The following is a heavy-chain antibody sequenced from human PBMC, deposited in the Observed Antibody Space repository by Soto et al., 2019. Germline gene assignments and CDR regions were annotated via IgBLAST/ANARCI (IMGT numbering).Heavy chain of an antibody. V-gene: IGHV1-58*01. CDR2: IVVDNGNT. CDR1: GFTFTSSA. CDR3: ASHFTGVLVLGASPPGGDNYGWDV. Sequence: GASGKVSCKASGFTFTSSAVEWGRQAPGKSLEGIGWIVVDNGNTNYAQKFQGRVTITTDTSTSTAYMELRSLRSDDTAVYYCASHFTGVLVLGASPPGGDNYGWDVWGQGTTVTVSS. D-gene: IGHD2-15*01. J-gene: IGHJ6*02.